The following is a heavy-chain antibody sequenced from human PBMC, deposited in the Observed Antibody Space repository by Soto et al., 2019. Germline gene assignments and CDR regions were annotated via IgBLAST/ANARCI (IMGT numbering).Heavy chain of an antibody. D-gene: IGHD1-7*01. CDR2: ISYDGSTT. V-gene: IGHV3-30*18. J-gene: IGHJ4*02. CDR3: AKEGSGTTTYAFDY. CDR1: GFTFSNYG. Sequence: GGSLRLSCEASGFTFSNYGMHWVRQAPGKGLDWMAVISYDGSTTYYADSVKGRFTISRDNLKNTLFVQMNSLRDEDTAVYYCAKEGSGTTTYAFDYWGQGTLVTVSS.